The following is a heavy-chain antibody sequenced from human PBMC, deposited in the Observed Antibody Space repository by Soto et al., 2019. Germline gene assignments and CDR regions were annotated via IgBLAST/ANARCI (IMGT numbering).Heavy chain of an antibody. J-gene: IGHJ6*02. CDR1: GGSISSSSYY. Sequence: SETLSLTCTVSGGSISSSSYYWGWIRQPPGKGLEWIGSIYYSGSTYYNPSLKSRVTISVDTSKNQFSLKLSSVTAADTAVYYCARHGAAAGTRSKSLPYYYYGMDVWGQGTTVTVSS. D-gene: IGHD6-13*01. CDR3: ARHGAAAGTRSKSLPYYYYGMDV. CDR2: IYYSGST. V-gene: IGHV4-39*01.